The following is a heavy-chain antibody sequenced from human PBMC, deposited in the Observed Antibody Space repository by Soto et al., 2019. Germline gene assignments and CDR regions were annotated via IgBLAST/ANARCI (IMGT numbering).Heavy chain of an antibody. Sequence: QVQLVQSGAEVKKPGSSVKVSCKASGGTFSSYTISWVRQAPGQGLEWMGRIIPNLGIANYAQKFQGRDTITADKPTSTPYTELSRLRSEDTAVYYGATGPLLQYSDWLHNWFDPWGQGTLVTVSS. V-gene: IGHV1-69*02. D-gene: IGHD3-9*01. J-gene: IGHJ5*02. CDR3: ATGPLLQYSDWLHNWFDP. CDR2: IIPNLGIA. CDR1: GGTFSSYT.